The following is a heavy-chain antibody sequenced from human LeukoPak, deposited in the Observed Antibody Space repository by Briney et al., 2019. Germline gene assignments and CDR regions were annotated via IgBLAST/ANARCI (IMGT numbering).Heavy chain of an antibody. V-gene: IGHV1-69*05. CDR3: VRDGRKYYDSSVLDYFDY. CDR2: VLPIFNKT. D-gene: IGHD3-22*01. J-gene: IGHJ4*02. CDR1: GGTFSNYA. Sequence: GASVKVSCKASGGTFSNYAINWVRQAPGQGLEWMGEVLPIFNKTNYAQKFQGRVTITTDEFTSAAYMELSSLRSEDTAVYYCVRDGRKYYDSSVLDYFDYWGQGTLVTVSS.